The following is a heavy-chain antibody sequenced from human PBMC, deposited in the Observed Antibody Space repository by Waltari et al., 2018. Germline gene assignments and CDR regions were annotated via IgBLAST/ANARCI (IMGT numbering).Heavy chain of an antibody. CDR1: GGTLSSYP. J-gene: IGHJ6*03. Sequence: QVQLVQSGAEVKKPGSSVKVSCKASGGTLSSYPFTWVRQAPGQGLEWMGGIIPIFGTTNYAQKFQGRVTISADESTSTVFLELSSLRAEDTAVYYWARDFWSGTDYYYYMDVWGKGTTVTVSS. V-gene: IGHV1-69*01. CDR3: ARDFWSGTDYYYYMDV. CDR2: IIPIFGTT. D-gene: IGHD3-3*01.